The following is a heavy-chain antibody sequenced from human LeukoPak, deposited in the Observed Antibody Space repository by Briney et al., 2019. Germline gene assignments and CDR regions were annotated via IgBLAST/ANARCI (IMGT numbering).Heavy chain of an antibody. D-gene: IGHD1-26*01. J-gene: IGHJ5*02. V-gene: IGHV1-2*02. CDR1: GYTFTGYY. CDR3: ARDRIVGARLLDP. Sequence: ASVKVSCKASGYTFTGYYMYWVRQAPGQGLEWMGWINPNSGGTNYAQKFQGRVTMTRDTSISTAYMELSRLRSDDTAVYYCARDRIVGARLLDPWGQGTLVTVSS. CDR2: INPNSGGT.